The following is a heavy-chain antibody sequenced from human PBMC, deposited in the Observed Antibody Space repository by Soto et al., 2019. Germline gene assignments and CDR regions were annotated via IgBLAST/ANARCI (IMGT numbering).Heavy chain of an antibody. D-gene: IGHD6-19*01. J-gene: IGHJ4*02. CDR1: GGTFSSYA. V-gene: IGHV1-69*01. Sequence: QVQLVQSGAEVKKPGSSVKVSCKASGGTFSSYAISWVRQAPGQGLEWMGGIIPIFGTANYAQKFQGRVTITADESTRTAYMELSSLRSEDTAVYYCATRIAVAGMNVLDYWGQGTLVTVSS. CDR2: IIPIFGTA. CDR3: ATRIAVAGMNVLDY.